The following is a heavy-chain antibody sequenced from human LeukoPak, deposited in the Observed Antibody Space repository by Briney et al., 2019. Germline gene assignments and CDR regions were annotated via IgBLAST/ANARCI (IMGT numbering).Heavy chain of an antibody. Sequence: GEPLKISCKGSGYSFTSYWTGWVRQMPGKGLEWMGIIYPGDSDTRYSPSFQGQVTISADKSISTAYLQWSSLKASDTAMYYCARHSYYYDSSGYTPYYYYYMDVWGKGTTVTVSS. D-gene: IGHD3-22*01. CDR3: ARHSYYYDSSGYTPYYYYYMDV. J-gene: IGHJ6*03. CDR2: IYPGDSDT. V-gene: IGHV5-51*01. CDR1: GYSFTSYW.